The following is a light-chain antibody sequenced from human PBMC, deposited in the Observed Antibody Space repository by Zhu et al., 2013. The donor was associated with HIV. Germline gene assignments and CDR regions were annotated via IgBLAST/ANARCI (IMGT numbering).Light chain of an antibody. V-gene: IGKV3-15*01. CDR2: GAS. CDR1: QSISTN. CDR3: LQYNDWPPYT. J-gene: IGKJ2*01. Sequence: IVLTQSPATLSVSPGERATLSCGASQSISTNLAWYLQKPGQAPRLLIYGASTRATGVSARFSGGGSGTEFTLTISSLQSEDSGVYYCLQYNDWPPYTFGPGTKLEIK.